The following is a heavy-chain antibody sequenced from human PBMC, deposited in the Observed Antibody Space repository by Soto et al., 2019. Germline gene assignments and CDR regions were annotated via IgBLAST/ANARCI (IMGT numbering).Heavy chain of an antibody. Sequence: DEQLVESGGGLVQPGRSLRLSCTASGFSFSDSAVSWLRQAPGKGQEWVGFVRRQHHGGTIVYAASVKGRFTISRDDSKNIAYLQMDSLKIEDTGVYYCSSGGGYSYMDVWGKGTTVTVSS. V-gene: IGHV3-49*03. CDR3: SSGGGYSYMDV. CDR2: VRRQHHGGTI. J-gene: IGHJ6*03. D-gene: IGHD3-16*01. CDR1: GFSFSDSA.